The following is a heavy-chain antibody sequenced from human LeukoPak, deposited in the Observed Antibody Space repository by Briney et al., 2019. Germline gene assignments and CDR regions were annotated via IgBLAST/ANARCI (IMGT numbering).Heavy chain of an antibody. CDR2: IRSSGSTL. J-gene: IGHJ3*02. CDR1: GFTFSDYY. Sequence: GGSLRLSCAASGFTFSDYYMSWIRQAPGKGLEWVSYIRSSGSTLYYADSVKGRFTISRDNTKTSLYLQMTSLRAEDTAVYYCARAIVGADDAFDIWGQGTMVTVSS. D-gene: IGHD1-26*01. CDR3: ARAIVGADDAFDI. V-gene: IGHV3-11*04.